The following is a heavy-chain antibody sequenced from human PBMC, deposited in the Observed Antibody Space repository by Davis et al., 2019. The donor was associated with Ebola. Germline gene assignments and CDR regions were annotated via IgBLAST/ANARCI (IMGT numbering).Heavy chain of an antibody. J-gene: IGHJ4*02. CDR3: AKDTGSSSWYDY. CDR1: GFTFSDHF. V-gene: IGHV3-43*02. D-gene: IGHD6-13*01. CDR2: ISGDSGNT. Sequence: GESLKISCVGSGFTFSDHFMAWIRQSPRKGLEWVAYISGDSGNTNHADSVKGRFTISRDNSKNSLYLQMNSLRTEDTALYYCAKDTGSSSWYDYWGQGTLVTVSS.